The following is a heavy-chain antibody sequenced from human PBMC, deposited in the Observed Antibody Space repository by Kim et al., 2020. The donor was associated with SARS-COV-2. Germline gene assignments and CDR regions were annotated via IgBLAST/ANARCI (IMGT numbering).Heavy chain of an antibody. D-gene: IGHD1-26*01. CDR1: GGSISSYY. CDR2: IYYSGST. CDR3: ARSSKSGSYSYFDY. Sequence: SETLSLTCTVSGGSISSYYWSWIRQPPGKGLEWIGYIYYSGSTNYNPSLKSRVTISVDTSKNQFSLKLSSVTAADTAVYYCARSSKSGSYSYFDYWGQGTLVTVSS. V-gene: IGHV4-59*01. J-gene: IGHJ4*02.